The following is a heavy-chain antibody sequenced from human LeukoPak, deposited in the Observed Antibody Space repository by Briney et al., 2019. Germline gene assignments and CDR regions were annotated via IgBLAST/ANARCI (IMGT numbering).Heavy chain of an antibody. CDR2: IKQDGSDK. Sequence: GGSLRLSCGASGFTFSDYWMSWVRQAPGKGLEWVASIKQDGSDKYYVDPVKGRFTISRDNAKKSQYLQMSSLRVEDTAVYYCARGGRHTVTTIVCDHFDYWGQGTLVTVSS. V-gene: IGHV3-7*01. J-gene: IGHJ4*02. CDR3: ARGGRHTVTTIVCDHFDY. CDR1: GFTFSDYW. D-gene: IGHD4-17*01.